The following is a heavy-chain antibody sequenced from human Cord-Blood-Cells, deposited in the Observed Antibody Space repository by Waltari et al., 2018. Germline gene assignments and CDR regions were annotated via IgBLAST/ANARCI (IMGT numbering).Heavy chain of an antibody. CDR1: GFTFSSYA. J-gene: IGHJ4*02. Sequence: QVQLVESEGDVVQPGRSLRLSCAASGFTFSSYAMHWVRQAPGKGREWVAVISYNGSNKYYADSVKGRFTISRDNSKNTLYLQMNSLRAEDTAVYYCARDNARFFDYWGQGTLVTVSS. V-gene: IGHV3-30-3*01. CDR2: ISYNGSNK. CDR3: ARDNARFFDY.